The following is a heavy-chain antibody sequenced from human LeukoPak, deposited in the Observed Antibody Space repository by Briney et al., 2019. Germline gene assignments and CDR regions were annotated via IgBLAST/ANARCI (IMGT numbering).Heavy chain of an antibody. V-gene: IGHV4-39*01. Sequence: SETLSLTCTVSGGSISSGGYYWSWIRQPPGKGLEWIGNIYYSGSTYHNPSLKSLFTISLDTSKNQFSLKLSSVTAADTAVYYCARQRYCISGVRHGLYYIDYWGQGTLVTVSS. CDR3: ARQRYCISGVRHGLYYIDY. CDR2: IYYSGST. CDR1: GGSISSGGYY. J-gene: IGHJ4*02. D-gene: IGHD2-8*01.